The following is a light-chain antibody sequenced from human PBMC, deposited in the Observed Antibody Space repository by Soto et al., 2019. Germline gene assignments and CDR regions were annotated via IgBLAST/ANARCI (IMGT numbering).Light chain of an antibody. CDR2: GAS. Sequence: EIMLTQSPGTLSLSPGERATLSCRASQTVSSSSLAWFQQTPGQAPRLLIYGASNRATGIPARFSGSGYGTDFTLTISSLEPEDFAVYYCQQRSNWPTFGQGTRLEIK. CDR1: QTVSSSS. V-gene: IGKV3D-20*02. J-gene: IGKJ5*01. CDR3: QQRSNWPT.